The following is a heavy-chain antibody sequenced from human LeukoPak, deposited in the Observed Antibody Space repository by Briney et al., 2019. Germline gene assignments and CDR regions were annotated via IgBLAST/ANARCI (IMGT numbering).Heavy chain of an antibody. J-gene: IGHJ4*01. CDR3: ARGPGSSGGAYVGDY. D-gene: IGHD3-22*01. V-gene: IGHV3-74*01. Sequence: GGSLRLSCAASGFPFSNHWMHWVRQAPGKGLAWVSRIDGGGSSTRYADSVKGRFYISRDNGKSTLYLQMNSLRVEDTAIYYCARGPGSSGGAYVGDYWGHGVLVTVSS. CDR1: GFPFSNHW. CDR2: IDGGGSST.